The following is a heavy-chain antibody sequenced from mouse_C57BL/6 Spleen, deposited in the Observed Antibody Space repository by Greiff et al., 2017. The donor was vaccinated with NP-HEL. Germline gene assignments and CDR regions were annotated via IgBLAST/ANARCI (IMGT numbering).Heavy chain of an antibody. CDR2: IRNKANNHAT. Sequence: EVQLQQSGGGLVQPGGSMKLSCAASGFTFSDAWMDWVRQSPEKGLEWVAEIRNKANNHATYYAESVKGRFTISRDDSKSSVYLQMNSLRAEDTGIYYCTRGLLNWYFDVWGTGTTVTVSS. V-gene: IGHV6-6*01. J-gene: IGHJ1*03. CDR3: TRGLLNWYFDV. CDR1: GFTFSDAW.